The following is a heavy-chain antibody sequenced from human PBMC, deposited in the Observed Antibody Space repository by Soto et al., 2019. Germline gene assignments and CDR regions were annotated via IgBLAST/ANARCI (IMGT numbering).Heavy chain of an antibody. CDR3: AKFFGEGIAYYYYGMDV. V-gene: IGHV3-21*01. D-gene: IGHD2-21*01. CDR1: GFTFSSYS. Sequence: PGGSLRLSCAASGFTFSSYSMNWVRQAPGKGLEWVSSISGSSSYIYYADSVKGRFTISRDNAKNSLYLQMNSLRAEDTAVYYCAKFFGEGIAYYYYGMDVWGQGTTVTVSS. J-gene: IGHJ6*02. CDR2: ISGSSSYI.